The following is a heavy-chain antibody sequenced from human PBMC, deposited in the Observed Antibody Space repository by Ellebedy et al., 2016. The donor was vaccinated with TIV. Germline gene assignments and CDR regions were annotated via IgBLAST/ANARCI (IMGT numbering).Heavy chain of an antibody. CDR3: VSSSPVIDY. V-gene: IGHV3-74*01. J-gene: IGHJ4*02. D-gene: IGHD6-13*01. CDR1: GFTFDDFA. Sequence: GESLKISCAASGFTFDDFAMHWVRQAPGKGLVWVSRVNSDGSSTTYADSVKGRFTISRDNAKHTLYLQMNSLRGEDTAVYYCVSSSPVIDYWGQGTLVTVSS. CDR2: VNSDGSST.